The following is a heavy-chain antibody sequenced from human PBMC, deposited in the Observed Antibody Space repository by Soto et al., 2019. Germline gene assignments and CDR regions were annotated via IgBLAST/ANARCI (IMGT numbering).Heavy chain of an antibody. Sequence: SQILSLTRTVSGESISRGGYYCSWIRRHPGKGLEWIGYIYYSGSTYYNPSLKSRVTISVDTSKNQFSLKLSSVTAADTAVYYCARVYYDSSESKIFDYWGQGTLVTVSS. CDR3: ARVYYDSSESKIFDY. D-gene: IGHD3-22*01. J-gene: IGHJ4*02. CDR2: IYYSGST. CDR1: GESISRGGYY. V-gene: IGHV4-31*03.